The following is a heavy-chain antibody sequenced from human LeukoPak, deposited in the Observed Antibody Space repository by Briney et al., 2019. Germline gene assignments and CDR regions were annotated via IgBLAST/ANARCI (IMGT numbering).Heavy chain of an antibody. CDR3: ATTYYDILTGYYQGQFDY. V-gene: IGHV4-59*08. J-gene: IGHJ4*02. D-gene: IGHD3-9*01. CDR1: GGSISSYY. Sequence: SETLSLTCTVSGGSISSYYWSWIRQPPGKGLEWIGYIYYSGSTNYNPSLKSRVTISVDTSKNQFSLKLSSVTAADTAVYYCATTYYDILTGYYQGQFDYWGQGTLVTVSS. CDR2: IYYSGST.